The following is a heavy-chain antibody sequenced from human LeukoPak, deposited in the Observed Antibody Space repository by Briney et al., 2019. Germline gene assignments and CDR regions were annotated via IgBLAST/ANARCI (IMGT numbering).Heavy chain of an antibody. D-gene: IGHD4-23*01. CDR1: GYTFTSYY. V-gene: IGHV1-46*01. J-gene: IGHJ5*02. CDR2: INTSGGST. CDR3: ARSQGGNTLWFDP. Sequence: RASVKVSCRASGYTFTSYYMHWVRQAPGQGLEWMGIINTSGGSTTYAQKFQGRVSMTRDTSTSTVYLEVSSLRSEDTAVYYCARSQGGNTLWFDPWGQGTLVTVSS.